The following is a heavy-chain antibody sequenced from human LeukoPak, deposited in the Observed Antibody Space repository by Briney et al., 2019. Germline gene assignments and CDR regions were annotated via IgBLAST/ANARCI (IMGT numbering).Heavy chain of an antibody. Sequence: PSETLSLTCTVSGGSISSYYWSWIRQPPGKGLEWIGYIYYGGSTNYNPSLKSRVTISVDTSKNQFSLKLSSVTAADTAVYYCGSGAAAGSYFDYWGQGTLVTVSS. CDR1: GGSISSYY. CDR2: IYYGGST. CDR3: GSGAAAGSYFDY. V-gene: IGHV4-59*01. J-gene: IGHJ4*02. D-gene: IGHD6-13*01.